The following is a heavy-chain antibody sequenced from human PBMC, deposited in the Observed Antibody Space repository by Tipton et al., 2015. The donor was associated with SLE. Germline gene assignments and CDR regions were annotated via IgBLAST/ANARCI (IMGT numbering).Heavy chain of an antibody. CDR3: AREVRGVIIEYFDY. V-gene: IGHV4-4*07. D-gene: IGHD3-10*01. Sequence: GLVKPSETLSLTCTVSGGSISSYYWSWVRQPAGKGLEWIGRIYTSGSTNYNPSLKSRVTISVDTSKNQFSLKLTSVTAADTAVYYCAREVRGVIIEYFDYWGQGALVTVSS. CDR2: IYTSGST. J-gene: IGHJ4*02. CDR1: GGSISSYY.